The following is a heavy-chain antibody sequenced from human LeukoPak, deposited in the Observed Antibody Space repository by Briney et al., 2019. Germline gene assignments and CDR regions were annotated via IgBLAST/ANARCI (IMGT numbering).Heavy chain of an antibody. Sequence: PGRSLRLSCAASGFTFSSYGMHWVRQAPGKGLEWVAVIWYDGSNKYYADSVKGRFTISRDNSKNTLYLQMNSLRAEDTAVYYCARDTFGDGIDYWGQGILVTVSS. CDR3: ARDTFGDGIDY. CDR2: IWYDGSNK. V-gene: IGHV3-33*01. CDR1: GFTFSSYG. D-gene: IGHD4-17*01. J-gene: IGHJ4*02.